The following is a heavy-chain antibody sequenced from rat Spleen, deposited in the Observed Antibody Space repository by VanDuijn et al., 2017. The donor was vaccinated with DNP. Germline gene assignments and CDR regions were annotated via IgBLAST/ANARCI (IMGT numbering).Heavy chain of an antibody. J-gene: IGHJ3*01. CDR1: GXXXSDXX. CDR2: ISYDGGS. D-gene: IGHD1-4*01. CDR3: ARPLAARAGGFAY. Sequence: EVQLVXXXGGLVXXXRSXXXSCXXXGXXXSDXXXAWXXQAPTNGLEWVAYISYDGGSYHGDSVKGRFTISRDNAKSTLYLQMNSLRSEDMATYYCARPLAARAGGFAYWGQGTLVTVSS. V-gene: IGHV5-22*01.